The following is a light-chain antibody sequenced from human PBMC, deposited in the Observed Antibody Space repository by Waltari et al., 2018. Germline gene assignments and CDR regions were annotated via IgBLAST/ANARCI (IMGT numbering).Light chain of an antibody. CDR3: QMYVRLPVT. CDR2: NAS. CDR1: QSVGRS. Sequence: EIVLTQSPVTLSLFQGERATLSCRASQSVGRSLAWYQQKPGQPPRFLIYNASNRASGIPDRFSGSGSGADFSLTISRLEPEDFAVYYCQMYVRLPVTFGQGTKVEVK. V-gene: IGKV3-20*01. J-gene: IGKJ1*01.